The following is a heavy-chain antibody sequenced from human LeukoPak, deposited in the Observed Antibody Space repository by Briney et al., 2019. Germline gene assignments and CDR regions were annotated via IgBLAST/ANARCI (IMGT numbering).Heavy chain of an antibody. CDR2: INPYNGNT. J-gene: IGHJ4*02. CDR3: ARVAAADYFDY. CDR1: GYTFTSYG. D-gene: IGHD6-13*01. V-gene: IGHV1-18*01. Sequence: ASVKVSCEASGYTFTSYGISWVRQAPGQGLEWMGWINPYNGNTNYAQKLQGRVTMTTDTSTSTAYMELRSLRSDDTAVYYCARVAAADYFDYWGQGTLVTVSS.